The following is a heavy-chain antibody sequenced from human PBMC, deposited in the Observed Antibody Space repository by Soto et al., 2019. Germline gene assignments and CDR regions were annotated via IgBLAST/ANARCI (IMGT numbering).Heavy chain of an antibody. CDR3: ARDPSGNPPLYRFDP. D-gene: IGHD1-1*01. CDR1: GGSINRYY. V-gene: IGHV4-59*01. CDR2: IYYSGST. J-gene: IGHJ5*02. Sequence: SETLSLTCTVSGGSINRYYLNWVRQPPGKGLEWIGYIYYSGSTSYNPSLKSRVTISADTSKNQFSLKLTSVTAAETAVYYCARDPSGNPPLYRFDPWGPGTLVTVSS.